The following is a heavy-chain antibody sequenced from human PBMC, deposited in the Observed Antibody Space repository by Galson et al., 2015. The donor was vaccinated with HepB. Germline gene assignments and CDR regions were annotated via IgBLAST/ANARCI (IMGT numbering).Heavy chain of an antibody. Sequence: SLRLSCAASGFTFSSYGMHWVRQAPGKGLQWVTFIRYDGVYKYYVDSVKDRFTISRDNSKNKLYLQMNSLRAEDTAVYYCARPAYFYDSSDKVTSYYFDYWGQGTLVTVSS. V-gene: IGHV3-30*02. D-gene: IGHD3-22*01. CDR3: ARPAYFYDSSDKVTSYYFDY. J-gene: IGHJ4*02. CDR2: IRYDGVYK. CDR1: GFTFSSYG.